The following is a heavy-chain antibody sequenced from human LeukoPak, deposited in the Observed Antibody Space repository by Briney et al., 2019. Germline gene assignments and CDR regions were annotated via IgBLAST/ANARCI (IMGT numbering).Heavy chain of an antibody. J-gene: IGHJ6*02. D-gene: IGHD5-18*01. CDR1: GGSFSGYY. CDR3: ARFPRIQLWSSYGMDV. CDR2: INHSGST. Sequence: SETLSLTCAVYGGSFSGYYWSWIRQPPGKGLEWIGEINHSGSTNYNPSLKSRVTISVDTSKNQFSLKLSSVTAADTAVYYCARFPRIQLWSSYGMDVWGQGTTVTVAS. V-gene: IGHV4-34*01.